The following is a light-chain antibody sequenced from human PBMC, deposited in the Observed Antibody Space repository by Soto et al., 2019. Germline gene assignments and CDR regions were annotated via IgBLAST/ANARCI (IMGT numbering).Light chain of an antibody. Sequence: EIVLTQSPGPLSLSPGERATLSCRASQSVSRNLAWYQQKPGQAPRLLINDSSNRATGIPARFSGSGSGTDFTLTISSLQSEDFAVYYCQQYKKWPRTFGHGTKVDIK. V-gene: IGKV3D-15*01. CDR3: QQYKKWPRT. CDR1: QSVSRN. J-gene: IGKJ1*01. CDR2: DSS.